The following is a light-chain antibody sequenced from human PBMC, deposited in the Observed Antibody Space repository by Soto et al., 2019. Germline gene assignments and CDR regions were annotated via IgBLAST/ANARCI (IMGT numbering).Light chain of an antibody. CDR3: QQYNNWPPYT. CDR2: GAS. J-gene: IGKJ2*01. V-gene: IGKV3-15*01. Sequence: EIVMTQSPVTLSVSPGERATLSCRAGQRVSSNVAWYQQKPGQAPRLLIYGASTRATGIPARFSGSGSGTEFTLTISSLQSEDFAVYYCQQYNNWPPYTFGQGTKVDIK. CDR1: QRVSSN.